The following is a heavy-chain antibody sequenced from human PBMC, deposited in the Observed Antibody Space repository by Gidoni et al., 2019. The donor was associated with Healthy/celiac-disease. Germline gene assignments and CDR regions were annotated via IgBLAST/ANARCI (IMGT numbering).Heavy chain of an antibody. Sequence: QVQLQESGPGLVKPSETLSLTCTVAGGSISSYYWSWIRQPPGKGLAWIGYIYYSGSTNYNPSLKSRVTISVDTSKNQFSLKLSSVTAADTAVYYCARGPYGDYGFDYWGQGTLVTVSS. CDR2: IYYSGST. D-gene: IGHD4-17*01. J-gene: IGHJ4*02. CDR3: ARGPYGDYGFDY. CDR1: GGSISSYY. V-gene: IGHV4-59*01.